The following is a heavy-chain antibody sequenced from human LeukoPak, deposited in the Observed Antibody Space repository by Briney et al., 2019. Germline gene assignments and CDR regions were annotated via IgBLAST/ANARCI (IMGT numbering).Heavy chain of an antibody. Sequence: SETLSLTCTVSGGSISSYYWSWIRQPPGKGLEWIGYIYYSGSTNYNPSLKSRVTISVDTSKNQFSLKLSSVTAADTAVYYCARGGYCSSTSCYHYYYMDVWGKGTTVTVSS. CDR3: ARGGYCSSTSCYHYYYMDV. CDR2: IYYSGST. CDR1: GGSISSYY. J-gene: IGHJ6*03. V-gene: IGHV4-59*01. D-gene: IGHD2-2*01.